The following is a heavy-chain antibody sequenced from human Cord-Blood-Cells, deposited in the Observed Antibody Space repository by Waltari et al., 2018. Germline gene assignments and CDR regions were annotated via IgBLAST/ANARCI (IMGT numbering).Heavy chain of an antibody. J-gene: IGHJ3*02. CDR2: IKAGNCNR. D-gene: IGHD2-21*01. Sequence: QVQLVQSGAEVKKPGASVKVSCKASGYTFTSYAMHWVRQAPGQRLEWVGWIKAGNCNRKDSKKFQGRVTSTRETSASTAYMELSSLRSEDTDVYYCASILAYCGGDCYSAFDIWGQGTMVTVSS. V-gene: IGHV1-3*01. CDR1: GYTFTSYA. CDR3: ASILAYCGGDCYSAFDI.